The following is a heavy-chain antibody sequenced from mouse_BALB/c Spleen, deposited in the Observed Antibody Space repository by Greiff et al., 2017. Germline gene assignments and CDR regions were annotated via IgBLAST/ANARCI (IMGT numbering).Heavy chain of an antibody. CDR2: ISDGGSYT. D-gene: IGHD1-1*01. CDR1: GFTFSDYY. J-gene: IGHJ2*01. CDR3: ARGGYGLDYFDY. Sequence: EVKLVESGGGLVKPGGSLKLSCAASGFTFSDYYMYWVRQTPEKRLEWVATISDGGSYTYYPDSVKGRFTISRDNAKNNLYLQMSSLKSEDTAMYYCARGGYGLDYFDYWGQGTTLTVSS. V-gene: IGHV5-4*02.